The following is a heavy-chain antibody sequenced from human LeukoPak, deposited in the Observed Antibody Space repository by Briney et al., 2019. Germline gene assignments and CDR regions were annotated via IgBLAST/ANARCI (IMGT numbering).Heavy chain of an antibody. CDR3: ARSARGYFLDV. V-gene: IGHV4-59*01. Sequence: PSETLTLTCTVSGGSISSNYWSWIRQPPGKGLEWIGYIYYSGSTNCNPSLKSRVTISVDTSKNQFSLKLSSVTAADTAVYYCARSARGYFLDVWGQGTTVTVSS. CDR2: IYYSGST. CDR1: GGSISSNY. J-gene: IGHJ6*02. D-gene: IGHD5-18*01.